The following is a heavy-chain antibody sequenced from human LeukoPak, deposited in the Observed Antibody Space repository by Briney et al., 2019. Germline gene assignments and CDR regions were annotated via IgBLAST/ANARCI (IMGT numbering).Heavy chain of an antibody. D-gene: IGHD1-26*01. V-gene: IGHV3-74*01. J-gene: IGHJ1*01. CDR1: GFTFSSYW. Sequence: PGGSLRLSCAASGFTFSSYWMHWVRQAPGKGLVWVSRINSDGSSTSYADSVKSRFTISRDNAKNTLYLQMNSLRAEDTAVYYCAAYSGIYYDGYFQHWGRGILVIVSS. CDR3: AAYSGIYYDGYFQH. CDR2: INSDGSST.